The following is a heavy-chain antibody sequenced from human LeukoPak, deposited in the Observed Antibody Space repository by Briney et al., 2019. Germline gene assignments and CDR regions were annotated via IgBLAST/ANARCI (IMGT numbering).Heavy chain of an antibody. V-gene: IGHV1-69*04. D-gene: IGHD2-2*02. J-gene: IGHJ6*02. CDR3: ARIQAVGVPVAIDAYYSYGMDV. CDR1: GGSFSRNA. Sequence: SVKVSCKASGGSFSRNAISWVRQAPGQGLEWMGRFIPILSIATYAQKFQGRVTITADRSTSTAYMELSSLRSEDTAVYYCARIQAVGVPVAIDAYYSYGMDVWGQGTAVTVSS. CDR2: FIPILSIA.